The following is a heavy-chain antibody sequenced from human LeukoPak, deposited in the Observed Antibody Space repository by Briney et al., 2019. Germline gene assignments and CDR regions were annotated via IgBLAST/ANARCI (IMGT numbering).Heavy chain of an antibody. CDR2: IYHNGNT. V-gene: IGHV4-30-2*01. CDR3: ASGGYSYGFDY. CDR1: GGSISSGGYS. J-gene: IGHJ4*02. D-gene: IGHD5-18*01. Sequence: SETLSLTCAVSGGSISSGGYSWSRIRQPPGKGLEWIGYIYHNGNTYYSPSLKSRVTISVDRSKNQLSLKLSSVTAADTAMYYCASGGYSYGFDYWGQGTLVTVSS.